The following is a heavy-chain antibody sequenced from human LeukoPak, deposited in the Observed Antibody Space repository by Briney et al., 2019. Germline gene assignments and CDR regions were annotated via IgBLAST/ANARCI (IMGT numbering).Heavy chain of an antibody. CDR1: GFTFSSYA. Sequence: GGSLRLSCAASGFTFSSYAMSWVRQAPGKGLEWASAISGSGGSTYYADSVKSRFTISRDNSKNTLYLQMNSLRAEDTAVYYCSKDPCGGWDYWGQGALVTVSS. CDR2: ISGSGGST. J-gene: IGHJ4*02. D-gene: IGHD2-21*01. CDR3: SKDPCGGWDY. V-gene: IGHV3-23*01.